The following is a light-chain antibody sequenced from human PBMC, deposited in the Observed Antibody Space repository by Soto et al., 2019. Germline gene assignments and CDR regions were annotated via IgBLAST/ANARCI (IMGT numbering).Light chain of an antibody. J-gene: IGKJ1*01. CDR3: QQYYSPPWT. V-gene: IGKV4-1*01. CDR2: WAS. Sequence: DIVMTQSPDSLAVSLGERATINCRSSQSVFYTPNNKNYLAWYQQKPGQPPNLLIYWASTRESGVPDRFSGSGSGTDFTLTISSLQAEDVAVYYCQQYYSPPWTFGQGTTVEIK. CDR1: QSVFYTPNNKNY.